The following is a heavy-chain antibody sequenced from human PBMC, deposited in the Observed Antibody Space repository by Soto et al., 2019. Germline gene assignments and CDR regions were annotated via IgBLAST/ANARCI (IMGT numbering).Heavy chain of an antibody. CDR2: TNSDGSGT. J-gene: IGHJ3*02. CDR1: GFTFSSYW. V-gene: IGHV3-74*01. D-gene: IGHD1-7*01. CDR3: ATGNSHAFDI. Sequence: EVQLVESGGGLVQPGGSLRLSCAASGFTFSSYWMHWVRQAPGKGLVWVSRTNSDGSGTSYADSVKGRFTISRDSAKNTLFLQMNSLRAEDTAVYYCATGNSHAFDIWGQGTMVTVSS.